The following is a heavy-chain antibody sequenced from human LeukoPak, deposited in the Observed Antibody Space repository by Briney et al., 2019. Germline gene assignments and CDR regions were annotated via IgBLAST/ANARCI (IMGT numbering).Heavy chain of an antibody. CDR3: ASVGTGTTCDY. V-gene: IGHV3-74*01. D-gene: IGHD1-14*01. J-gene: IGHJ4*02. Sequence: GGSLRLSCASSGFTFSSYWMHWVRQAPGKGLVWVSRISTDGSSTSYADSVKGRFTISRDNAENTLYLQMNSLRAEDTAVYYCASVGTGTTCDYWGQGTLVTVSS. CDR1: GFTFSSYW. CDR2: ISTDGSST.